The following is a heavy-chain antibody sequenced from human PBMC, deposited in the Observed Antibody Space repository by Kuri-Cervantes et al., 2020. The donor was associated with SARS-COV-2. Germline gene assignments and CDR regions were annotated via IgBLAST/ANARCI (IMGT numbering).Heavy chain of an antibody. Sequence: SVKVSCKASGGTFSSYAISWVRQAPGQGLEWMGRIIPILGIANYAQKFQGRVTITADKSTSTAYMELSSLRSEDTAVYYCARDEGDIVVVPAAIANPNWFDPWGQGTLVTVSS. CDR2: IIPILGIA. D-gene: IGHD2-2*02. V-gene: IGHV1-69*04. J-gene: IGHJ5*02. CDR3: ARDEGDIVVVPAAIANPNWFDP. CDR1: GGTFSSYA.